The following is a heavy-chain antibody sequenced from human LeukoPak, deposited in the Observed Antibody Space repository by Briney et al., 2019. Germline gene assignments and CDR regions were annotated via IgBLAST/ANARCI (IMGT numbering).Heavy chain of an antibody. V-gene: IGHV3-20*04. CDR1: RFTFDDYG. Sequence: GGSLRLSCAASRFTFDDYGMSWVRQGPGKGLEWVSGINWNGGNTGYADSVKGRFTIFRDNAKNTLYLEMDSLRVEDTALYYCARTSDGTWFDPWGQGTLVTVSS. CDR2: INWNGGNT. CDR3: ARTSDGTWFDP. D-gene: IGHD1-1*01. J-gene: IGHJ5*02.